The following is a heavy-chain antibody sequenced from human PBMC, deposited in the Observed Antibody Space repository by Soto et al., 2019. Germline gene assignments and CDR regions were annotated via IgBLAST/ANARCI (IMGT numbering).Heavy chain of an antibody. V-gene: IGHV3-21*06. CDR3: ARDLSRPQKSYYDSSGYPDY. Sequence: LRLSCVASGFSFNMYTMNWVRQAPGKGLVWVSSISSSSGDIFYADSVKGRFIISRDNAKNSLNLQMNSLRAEDTAVYYCARDLSRPQKSYYDSSGYPDYWGQGTLVTVSS. CDR2: ISSSSGDI. J-gene: IGHJ4*02. CDR1: GFSFNMYT. D-gene: IGHD3-22*01.